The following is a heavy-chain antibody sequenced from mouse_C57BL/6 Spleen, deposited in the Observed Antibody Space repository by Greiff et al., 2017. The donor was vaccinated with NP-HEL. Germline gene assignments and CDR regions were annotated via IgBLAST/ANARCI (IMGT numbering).Heavy chain of an antibody. CDR1: GFTFSSYA. CDR2: ISDGGSYT. D-gene: IGHD6-1*01. CDR3: ARDQPGFAY. V-gene: IGHV5-4*01. Sequence: EVQVVESGGGLVKPGGSLKLSCAASGFTFSSYAMSWVRQTPEKRLAWVATISDGGSYTYYPDNVKGRFTISRDNAKNNLYLQMSHLKSEDTAMYYCARDQPGFAYWGQGTLVTVSA. J-gene: IGHJ3*01.